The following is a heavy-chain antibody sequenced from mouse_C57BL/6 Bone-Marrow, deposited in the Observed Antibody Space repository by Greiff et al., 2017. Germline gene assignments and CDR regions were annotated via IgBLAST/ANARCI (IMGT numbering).Heavy chain of an antibody. CDR3: ARHEGPDYYGSSQYYYAMDY. Sequence: VQLQQSGAELVKPGASVKLSCKASGYTFTEYTIHWVKQRSGQGLEWIGRFYPGSGSIKYNEKFKDKATLTADKSSSTVYMELSRLTSEDSAVYFCARHEGPDYYGSSQYYYAMDYWGQGTSVTVSS. V-gene: IGHV1-62-2*01. CDR2: FYPGSGSI. J-gene: IGHJ4*01. D-gene: IGHD1-1*01. CDR1: GYTFTEYT.